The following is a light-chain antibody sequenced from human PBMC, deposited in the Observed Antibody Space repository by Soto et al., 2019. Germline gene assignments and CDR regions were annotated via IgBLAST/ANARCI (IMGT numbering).Light chain of an antibody. CDR3: QSFDSSDQV. CDR1: SGSIASNY. J-gene: IGLJ3*02. V-gene: IGLV6-57*01. CDR2: EDN. Sequence: NFMFTQPHSVSESPGKTVTISCTRSSGSIASNYVQWYQQRPGSSPTTVIYEDNQRPSGVPDRFSGSIDSSSNSASLTISGLKTEDEADYYCQSFDSSDQVFGGGTKVTVL.